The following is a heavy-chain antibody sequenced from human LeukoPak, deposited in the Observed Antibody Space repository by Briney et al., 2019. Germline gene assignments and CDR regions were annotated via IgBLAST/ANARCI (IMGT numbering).Heavy chain of an antibody. V-gene: IGHV3-33*01. CDR1: GFTFGNYG. D-gene: IGHD3-22*01. CDR3: ARAYYHDVSGTPDY. Sequence: GGSLRLSCVASGFTFGNYGMHWVRQAPGKGLEWVALIWYDGSNEYYADSVKGRFTISRDTSKNTLYLQMNSLRAEDTAVYYCARAYYHDVSGTPDYWGQGTLVTVSS. J-gene: IGHJ4*02. CDR2: IWYDGSNE.